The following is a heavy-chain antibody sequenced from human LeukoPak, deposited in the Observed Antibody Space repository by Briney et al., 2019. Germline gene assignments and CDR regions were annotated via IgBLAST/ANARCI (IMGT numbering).Heavy chain of an antibody. CDR3: AKDRGYSYGYIDY. Sequence: PGGSLRLSCAASGFTFSSYAMSWVRQAPGKGLEWVSAISGSGGSTYYADSVKGRFTISRDNSKNTLCLQMNSLRAEDTAVYYCAKDRGYSYGYIDYWGQGTLVTVSS. J-gene: IGHJ4*02. CDR1: GFTFSSYA. V-gene: IGHV3-23*01. D-gene: IGHD5-18*01. CDR2: ISGSGGST.